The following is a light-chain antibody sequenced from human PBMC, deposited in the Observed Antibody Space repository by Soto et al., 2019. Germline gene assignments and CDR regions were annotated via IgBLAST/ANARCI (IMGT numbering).Light chain of an antibody. V-gene: IGKV3-20*01. CDR2: TAS. Sequence: EIVLTQSPGTLSLSPGDSAALSCRASESVASNYLAWYQQKRGQAPRLLIYTASSRAGGIPDRFSGGGSGAAFTLTISRLEPEDSAVYYCQQYGSSPWTLGQGTK. CDR1: ESVASNY. J-gene: IGKJ1*01. CDR3: QQYGSSPWT.